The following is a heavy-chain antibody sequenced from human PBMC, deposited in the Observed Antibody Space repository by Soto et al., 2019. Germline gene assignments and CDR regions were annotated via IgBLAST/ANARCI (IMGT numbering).Heavy chain of an antibody. Sequence: GGSLRLSCAASGFTFSSYAMSWVRQAPGKGLEWVSAISGSGGSTYYADSVKGRFTISRDNSKNTLYLQMNSLRDEDTAVYYCARARGSEPYYYYGMDVWGQGTTVTVSS. D-gene: IGHD3-10*01. CDR2: ISGSGGST. CDR3: ARARGSEPYYYYGMDV. V-gene: IGHV3-23*01. CDR1: GFTFSSYA. J-gene: IGHJ6*02.